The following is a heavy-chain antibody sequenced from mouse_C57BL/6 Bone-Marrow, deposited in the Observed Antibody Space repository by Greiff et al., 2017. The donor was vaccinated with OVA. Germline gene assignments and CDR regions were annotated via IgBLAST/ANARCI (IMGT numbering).Heavy chain of an antibody. CDR1: GFNIKDYY. D-gene: IGHD1-1*01. V-gene: IGHV14-2*01. J-gene: IGHJ3*01. CDR2: IDPEDGET. CDR3: ARKGDYGSSEAWFAY. Sequence: VQLKQSGAELVKPGASVKLSCTASGFNIKDYYMHWVKQRTEQGLEWIGRIDPEDGETKYAPKFQGKATITADTSSDTAYLQLSSLTSEDTAVYYCARKGDYGSSEAWFAYWGQGTLVTVSA.